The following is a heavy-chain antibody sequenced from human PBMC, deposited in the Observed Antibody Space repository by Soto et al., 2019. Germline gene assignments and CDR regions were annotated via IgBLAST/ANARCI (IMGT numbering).Heavy chain of an antibody. V-gene: IGHV1-69*13. D-gene: IGHD2-15*01. CDR2: IIPRSATS. Sequence: AASVKVSCKASGDTFSTYTITWMRQAPGQGLEWMGGIIPRSATSNYAQKFQGRVTITADESTSTAYMELSSLRSEDTAVYYCARTPGHRCSGGSCPRDPEYYYGMDVWGQGTTVTVSS. CDR1: GDTFSTYT. CDR3: ARTPGHRCSGGSCPRDPEYYYGMDV. J-gene: IGHJ6*02.